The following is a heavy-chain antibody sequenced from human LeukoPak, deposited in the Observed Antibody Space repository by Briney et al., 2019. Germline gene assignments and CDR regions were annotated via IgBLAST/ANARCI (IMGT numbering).Heavy chain of an antibody. J-gene: IGHJ6*03. D-gene: IGHD3-10*01. CDR2: IYTSGST. CDR1: GGSISSGSYY. CDR3: AASAYYYGSGSSKRHYYYYYMDV. V-gene: IGHV4-61*02. Sequence: SETLSLTCTVSGGSISSGSYYWSWIRQPAGKGLEWIGRIYTSGSTNYNPSLKSRVTMSVDTSKNQFSLKLSSVTAADTAVYYCAASAYYYGSGSSKRHYYYYYMDVWGKGTTVTISS.